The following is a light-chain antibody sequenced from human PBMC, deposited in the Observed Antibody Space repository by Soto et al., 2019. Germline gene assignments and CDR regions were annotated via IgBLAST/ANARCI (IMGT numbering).Light chain of an antibody. CDR3: QQRHTWPTT. V-gene: IGKV1-33*01. CDR1: QDISNY. J-gene: IGKJ4*01. CDR2: DAS. Sequence: DIQMTQSPSSLSASVGDRVTITCQASQDISNYLNWYQQKPGKAPNLLIYDASNLETGVPSRFSGSGSGTDFTLTISSLEPEDFGIYYCQQRHTWPTTFGGGAKVEI.